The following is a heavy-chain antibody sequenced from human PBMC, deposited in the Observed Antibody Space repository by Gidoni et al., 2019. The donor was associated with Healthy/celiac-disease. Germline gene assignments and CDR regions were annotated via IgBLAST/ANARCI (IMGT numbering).Heavy chain of an antibody. D-gene: IGHD3-22*01. Sequence: GSTYYADSVKGRFTISRDNSKNTLYLQMNSLRAEDTAVYYCAREGTYDSSGYYYVGPYFDYWGQGTLVTVSS. CDR3: AREGTYDSSGYYYVGPYFDY. J-gene: IGHJ4*02. CDR2: GST. V-gene: IGHV3-66*01.